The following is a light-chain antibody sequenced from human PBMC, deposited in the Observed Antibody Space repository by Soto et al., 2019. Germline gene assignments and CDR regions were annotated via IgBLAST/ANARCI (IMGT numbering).Light chain of an antibody. CDR3: RQYDNVPLT. CDR2: DAS. Sequence: DIQMTQSPSSLSASVGDRVTITCRASRDINNYLNWYQQNPGKAPNLLIYDASNLATGVTSRFSGSGSGTDFTFTISSLQPEDIATYYCRQYDNVPLTFGPGTKVDIK. V-gene: IGKV1-33*01. J-gene: IGKJ3*01. CDR1: RDINNY.